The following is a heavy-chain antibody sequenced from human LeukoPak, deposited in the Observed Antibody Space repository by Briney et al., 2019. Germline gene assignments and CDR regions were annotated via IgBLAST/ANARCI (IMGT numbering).Heavy chain of an antibody. CDR3: ARAPGSLVSVAGRPYYFDF. CDR2: ISTSASGGAT. V-gene: IGHV3-23*01. CDR1: GFTFTNYA. D-gene: IGHD6-6*01. J-gene: IGHJ4*02. Sequence: GGSLRLSCAASGFTFTNYAMGWVRQAPGKGLEWVSIISTSASGGATYYADSMKGRFTISRDSPKNTLYLQMNCLRAEDTALYYCARAPGSLVSVAGRPYYFDFWGQGTLVTVSS.